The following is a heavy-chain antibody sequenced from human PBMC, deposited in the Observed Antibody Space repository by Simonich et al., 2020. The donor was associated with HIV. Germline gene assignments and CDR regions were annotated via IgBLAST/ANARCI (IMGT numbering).Heavy chain of an antibody. CDR2: INHSGST. CDR1: GGSFSGYY. D-gene: IGHD2-8*02. J-gene: IGHJ1*01. Sequence: QVQLQQWGAGLLKPSETLSLTCAVYGGSFSGYYWSWIRQPPGKGLEWIGEINHSGSTNYNPSLKSRVTISVDTSKNQFSLKLSSVTAADTAVYYCARLIAGGLGEYFQHWGQGTLVTVSS. V-gene: IGHV4-34*01. CDR3: ARLIAGGLGEYFQH.